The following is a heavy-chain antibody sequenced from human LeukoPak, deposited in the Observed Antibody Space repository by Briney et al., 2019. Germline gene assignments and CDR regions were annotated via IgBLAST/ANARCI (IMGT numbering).Heavy chain of an antibody. CDR1: GYRFTELS. CDR3: TAGLAYSLLDF. Sequence: ASVKVSCKVSGYRFTELSRHWVRQAPGKGLEWLGGFDLVHGDTIYAQKFQGRVTMTEDTSTDTSYMELSSLGSEDTAVYFCTAGLAYSLLDFWGQGTLVIVSS. D-gene: IGHD5-18*01. V-gene: IGHV1-24*01. CDR2: FDLVHGDT. J-gene: IGHJ4*02.